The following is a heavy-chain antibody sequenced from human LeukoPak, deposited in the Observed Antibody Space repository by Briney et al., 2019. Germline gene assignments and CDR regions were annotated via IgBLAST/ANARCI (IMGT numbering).Heavy chain of an antibody. V-gene: IGHV3-23*01. J-gene: IGHJ5*02. D-gene: IGHD3-10*01. CDR1: GFTFSSYA. CDR2: ISGSGGST. Sequence: PGGSLRLSCAASGFTFSSYAMSWVRQAPGKGLEWVSAISGSGGSTYYADSVKGRFTISRDNAKTSLYLQMNSLTAEDTAVYYCARGLRGYFLPFDPWGQGTLVTVSS. CDR3: ARGLRGYFLPFDP.